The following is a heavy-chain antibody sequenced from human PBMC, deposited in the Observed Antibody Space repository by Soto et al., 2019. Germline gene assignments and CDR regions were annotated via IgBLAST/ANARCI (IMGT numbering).Heavy chain of an antibody. J-gene: IGHJ4*02. Sequence: QVQLVQSGAEVKKPGASVKVSCKASGYSFTSYSMHWVRQAPGQRLEWLGWINAGSGYTKYSQKFQGRVTLTRDTSATTAYMELSSLKSEDTAVYYCASGLPGDFDKWGQGTLVTVSS. CDR1: GYSFTSYS. CDR3: ASGLPGDFDK. D-gene: IGHD4-17*01. CDR2: INAGSGYT. V-gene: IGHV1-3*01.